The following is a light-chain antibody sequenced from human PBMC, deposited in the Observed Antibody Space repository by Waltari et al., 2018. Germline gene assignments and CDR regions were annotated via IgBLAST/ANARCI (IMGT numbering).Light chain of an antibody. Sequence: EIQMTQSPSSVSASVGDRLTITCRATQDISGALAWYQQKPGQVPNLLIYAVSTLQSGVPSRFSGSGSGTDFTLTISGLQPEDLATYYCQQGSAFPPTFGHGTKVEIK. CDR1: QDISGA. V-gene: IGKV1-12*01. J-gene: IGKJ1*01. CDR2: AVS. CDR3: QQGSAFPPT.